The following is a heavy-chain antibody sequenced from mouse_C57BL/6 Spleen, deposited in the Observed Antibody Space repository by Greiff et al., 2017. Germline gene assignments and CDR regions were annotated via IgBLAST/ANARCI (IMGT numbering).Heavy chain of an antibody. V-gene: IGHV3-1*01. CDR2: ISYSGST. D-gene: IGHD2-4*01. J-gene: IGHJ3*01. CDR3: ARGDDYFWFAY. CDR1: GYSITSGYD. Sequence: EVQLVESGPGMVKPSQSLSLTCTVTGYSITSGYDWHWIRHFPGNKLEWMGYISYSGSTNYNPSLKSRISITHDTSKNHFFLKLNSVTTEDTATYYCARGDDYFWFAYWGQGTLVTVSA.